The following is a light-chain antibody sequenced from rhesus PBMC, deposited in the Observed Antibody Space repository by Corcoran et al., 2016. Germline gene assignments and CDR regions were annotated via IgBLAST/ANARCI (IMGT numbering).Light chain of an antibody. J-gene: IGKJ4*01. CDR2: GAA. Sequence: EIVMTQSPATLSLSPGERATLTCRASQSVSSYLAWYQQKPGQAPRLLSNGAASRATGIPDRFSGSGSGTDFPLTISSLEPEDFAVYYCQETSNLLTFGGGPKVELK. CDR3: QETSNLLT. V-gene: IGKV3-31*02. CDR1: QSVSSY.